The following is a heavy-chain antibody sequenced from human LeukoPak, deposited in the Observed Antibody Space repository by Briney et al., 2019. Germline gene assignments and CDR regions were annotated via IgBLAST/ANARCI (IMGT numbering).Heavy chain of an antibody. CDR1: GGSISSGSYY. CDR3: ARVISVEMATMGAYYYYYMDV. V-gene: IGHV4-61*02. J-gene: IGHJ6*03. CDR2: IYTSGST. D-gene: IGHD5-24*01. Sequence: SETLSLTCTVSGGSISSGSYYWSWIRQPAGKGLEWIGRIYTSGSTNYNPSLKSRVTISVDTSKNQFSLKLSSVTAADTAVYYCARVISVEMATMGAYYYYYMDVWGKGTTVTISS.